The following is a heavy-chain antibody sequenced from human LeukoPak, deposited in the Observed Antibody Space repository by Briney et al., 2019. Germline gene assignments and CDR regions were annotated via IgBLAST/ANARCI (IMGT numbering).Heavy chain of an antibody. CDR2: ISSSGDTI. J-gene: IGHJ3*01. Sequence: PGGSLRLSCAASGFTFSEYYMCWIRQAPGKGLEWVSYISSSGDTIYYADSVKGRFTISRDNAKNSLYLQMNSLRAEDTAVYYCARVSFWGQGTMVTVSS. V-gene: IGHV3-11*01. CDR1: GFTFSEYY. CDR3: ARVSF.